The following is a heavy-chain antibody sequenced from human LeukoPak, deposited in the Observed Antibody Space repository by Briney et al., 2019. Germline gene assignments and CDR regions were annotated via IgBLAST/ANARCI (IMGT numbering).Heavy chain of an antibody. D-gene: IGHD1-7*01. CDR1: GFTVSSNY. CDR2: IYPAAIT. CDR3: ARDLRTSDDGFEI. J-gene: IGHJ3*02. V-gene: IGHV3-66*01. Sequence: PGGSLRLSCAASGFTVSSNYMSWVRQAPGKGLEWVSVIYPAAITYYAASVRGRFTISRDNSENTLYLQLNSLRADDTAVYYCARDLRTSDDGFEIWGHGTMVTVSS.